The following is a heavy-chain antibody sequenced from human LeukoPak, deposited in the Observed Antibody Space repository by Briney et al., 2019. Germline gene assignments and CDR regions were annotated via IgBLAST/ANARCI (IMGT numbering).Heavy chain of an antibody. J-gene: IGHJ4*02. V-gene: IGHV3-30*19. CDR1: GFTFSSYG. D-gene: IGHD6-6*01. CDR2: TSFDGSNK. CDR3: ARNFPYSSSYNLDV. Sequence: GGSLRFSCAASGFTFSSYGMHWVRQAPGKGLEWVAITSFDGSNKFYSDSVKGRFTISRDNSVNTLFLQMTSLSPEDTAIYYCARNFPYSSSYNLDVWGQGTLVTVSS.